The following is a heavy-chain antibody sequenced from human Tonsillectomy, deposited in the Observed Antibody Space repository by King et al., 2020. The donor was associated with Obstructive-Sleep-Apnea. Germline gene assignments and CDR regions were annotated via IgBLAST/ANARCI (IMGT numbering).Heavy chain of an antibody. CDR1: GDSISSYY. D-gene: IGHD3-10*01. V-gene: IGHV4-59*08. CDR2: MYNSGST. J-gene: IGHJ5*02. Sequence: VQLQESGPGLVKPSETLSLTCTVTGDSISSYYWSWIRQPPGKGLEWIGYMYNSGSTNYHPSLKSRVTISVDTPKNQFSLKLSSVTAADTAVYYCTRHWWFGDLYHWFDHWGQGTLVTVSS. CDR3: TRHWWFGDLYHWFDH.